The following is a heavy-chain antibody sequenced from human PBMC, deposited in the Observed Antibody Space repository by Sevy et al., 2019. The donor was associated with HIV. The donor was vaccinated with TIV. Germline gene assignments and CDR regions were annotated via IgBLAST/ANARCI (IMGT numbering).Heavy chain of an antibody. Sequence: GESLKISCRASGYRFSSYWIAWVRQVPGKGLEWMGIIYPDDSDIRYSPSLQGQVTISVGKSISTAYLQWSSLEASDTAMYFCARLFYDSTGYPQYFFDYWGQGTLVTVSS. CDR2: IYPDDSDI. CDR3: ARLFYDSTGYPQYFFDY. J-gene: IGHJ4*02. D-gene: IGHD3-22*01. V-gene: IGHV5-51*01. CDR1: GYRFSSYW.